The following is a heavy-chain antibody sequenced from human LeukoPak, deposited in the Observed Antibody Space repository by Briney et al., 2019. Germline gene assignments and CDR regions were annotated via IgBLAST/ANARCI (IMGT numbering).Heavy chain of an antibody. D-gene: IGHD1-26*01. V-gene: IGHV3-30*18. CDR3: AKPLQEVGYYGMDV. CDR2: ISYDGSNK. J-gene: IGHJ6*02. Sequence: GRSLRLSCAASGFTFSSYGMRWVRQAPGKGLEWVAVISYDGSNKYYADSVKGRFTISRDNSKNTLYLQMNSLRAEDTAVYYCAKPLQEVGYYGMDVWGQGTTVTVSS. CDR1: GFTFSSYG.